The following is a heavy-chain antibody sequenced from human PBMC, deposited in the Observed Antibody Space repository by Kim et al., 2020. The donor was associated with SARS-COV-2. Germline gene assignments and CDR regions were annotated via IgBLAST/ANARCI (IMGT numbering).Heavy chain of an antibody. J-gene: IGHJ6*02. CDR2: INPNGAT. D-gene: IGHD3-3*01. V-gene: IGHV4-34*01. CDR1: IGSFSDYD. CDR3: ARGRAGVVPSPIMGLGPYYEYYALDV. Sequence: SETLSLTCAVYIGSFSDYDWTWIRQSPGKGLEWIGEINPNGATTYNPSLKGRVAISVDTSKNQFSLKVKSVTAADSAVYFCARGRAGVVPSPIMGLGPYYEYYALDVWGQGTTVSVSS.